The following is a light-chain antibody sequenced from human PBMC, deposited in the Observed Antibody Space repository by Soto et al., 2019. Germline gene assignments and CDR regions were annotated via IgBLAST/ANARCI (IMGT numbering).Light chain of an antibody. V-gene: IGKV3-20*01. CDR3: GQFVSSPPRT. CDR1: QSVGDTF. Sequence: EIVLTQSPGTLSLSPGEKATLSCRASQSVGDTFLSWYQQKPGLAPRLLIYGVSNRATGIPDRFSGSGSGTDFILTISRLEPEDFALYYCGQFVSSPPRTFGQGTKADIK. J-gene: IGKJ1*01. CDR2: GVS.